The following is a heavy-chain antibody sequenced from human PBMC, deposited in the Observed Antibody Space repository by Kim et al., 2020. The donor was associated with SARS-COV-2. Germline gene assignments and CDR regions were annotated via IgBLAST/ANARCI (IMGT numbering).Heavy chain of an antibody. CDR1: GFTFSSYA. Sequence: GGSLRLSCAASGFTFSSYAMSWVRQAPGKGLEWVSAISGSGGSTYYADSVKGRFTISRDNSKNTLYLQMNSLRAEDTAVYYCAKDLWFGELNPLDYWGQGTLVTVSS. CDR3: AKDLWFGELNPLDY. J-gene: IGHJ4*02. V-gene: IGHV3-23*01. D-gene: IGHD3-10*01. CDR2: ISGSGGST.